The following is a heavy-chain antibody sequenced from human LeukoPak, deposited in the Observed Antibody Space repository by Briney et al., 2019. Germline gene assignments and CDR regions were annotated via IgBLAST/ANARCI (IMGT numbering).Heavy chain of an antibody. Sequence: SETLSLTCAVYGGSFSGYYWSWIRQPPGKGLEWIGEINHSGSTNYNPSLKSRVTISVDTPKNQFSLKLSSVTAADTAVYYCASLHDSSGYYFDYWGQGTLVTVSS. CDR2: INHSGST. V-gene: IGHV4-34*01. D-gene: IGHD3-22*01. J-gene: IGHJ4*02. CDR3: ASLHDSSGYYFDY. CDR1: GGSFSGYY.